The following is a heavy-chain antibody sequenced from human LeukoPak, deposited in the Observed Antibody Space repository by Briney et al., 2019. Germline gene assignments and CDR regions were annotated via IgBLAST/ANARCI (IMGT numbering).Heavy chain of an antibody. D-gene: IGHD6-13*01. V-gene: IGHV1-3*01. J-gene: IGHJ5*02. CDR2: INAGNGNT. Sequence: GASVKVSCKASGYTFTRYAMHWVRQAPGQRLEWRGWINAGNGNTKYSRKFQGRVTITRDTSASTAYMELSSLRSEDTAVYYCARGVIAATGFDPWGQGTLVTVSS. CDR1: GYTFTRYA. CDR3: ARGVIAATGFDP.